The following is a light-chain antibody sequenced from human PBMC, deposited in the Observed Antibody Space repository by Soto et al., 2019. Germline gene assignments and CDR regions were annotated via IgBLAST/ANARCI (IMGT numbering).Light chain of an antibody. V-gene: IGKV3-15*01. CDR3: QQYNSWPPLT. CDR1: QSVNIN. Sequence: EVVMTQSPATLPVSPGERASLSCRANQSVNINLAWYQQKPGQTPRLLIYGASTRASGIPARFSGGGSGTEFTLTISSLQSEDFALYYCQQYNSWPPLTFGGGTKVELK. J-gene: IGKJ4*01. CDR2: GAS.